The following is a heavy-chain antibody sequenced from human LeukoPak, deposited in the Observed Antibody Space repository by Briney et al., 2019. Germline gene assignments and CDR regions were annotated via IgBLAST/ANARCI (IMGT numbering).Heavy chain of an antibody. CDR3: ATTQTFDY. Sequence: SGGSLGLSCIASGFTFSNYWMSWVRQAPGKGLEWVANIKQDGSDKNYIDSVKGRFSISRDNAKSSLNLQMHNLGAEDTAVYYCATTQTFDYWGQGTLVTVSS. CDR1: GFTFSNYW. V-gene: IGHV3-7*03. D-gene: IGHD2-15*01. CDR2: IKQDGSDK. J-gene: IGHJ4*02.